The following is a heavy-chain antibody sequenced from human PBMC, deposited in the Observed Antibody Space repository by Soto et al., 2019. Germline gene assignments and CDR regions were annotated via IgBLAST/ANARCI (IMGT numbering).Heavy chain of an antibody. Sequence: QLQLQESGPGLVKPSETLSLTCTVSGGSISSSSYYWGWIRQPPGKGLEWIGSIYYSGSTYYNPSLKSRVTISVDTSKNQFSLKLSSVTAADTAVYYCARHLSSGWYVEVDIWGQGTMVTVSS. CDR3: ARHLSSGWYVEVDI. J-gene: IGHJ3*02. D-gene: IGHD6-19*01. V-gene: IGHV4-39*01. CDR1: GGSISSSSYY. CDR2: IYYSGST.